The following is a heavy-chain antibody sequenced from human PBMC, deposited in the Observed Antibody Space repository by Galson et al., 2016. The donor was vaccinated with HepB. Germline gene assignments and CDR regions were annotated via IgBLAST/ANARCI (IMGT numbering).Heavy chain of an antibody. Sequence: QSGAEVKKPGASVKVSCNPSGYTFTTNGISWVRQAPGQGLEWMGWISANSGNTNYAQKFQDRVTLTTDTSTSTAYMELSSLRSDDTAVYYCARDRDYVLDYWGQGTLHTVS. CDR1: GYTFTTNG. V-gene: IGHV1-18*01. J-gene: IGHJ4*01. CDR2: ISANSGNT. CDR3: ARDRDYVLDY. D-gene: IGHD4-17*01.